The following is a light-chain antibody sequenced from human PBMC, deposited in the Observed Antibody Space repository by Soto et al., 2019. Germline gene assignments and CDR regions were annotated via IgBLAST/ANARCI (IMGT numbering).Light chain of an antibody. CDR3: SSCATGSILG. J-gene: IGLJ3*02. CDR2: EIN. CDR1: SSDVGGYNY. V-gene: IGLV2-14*01. Sequence: QSVLTQPASVSGSPGQSITISCTGTSSDVGGYNYVSWYQHHPGKAPKLMIYEINNRPSGVSNRFSGSKSGNTASLTISGLQAEDEADYYCSSCATGSILGFGGGTKVTVL.